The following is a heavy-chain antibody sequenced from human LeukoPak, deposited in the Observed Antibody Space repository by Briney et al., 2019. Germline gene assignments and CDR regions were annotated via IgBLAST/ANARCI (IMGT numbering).Heavy chain of an antibody. Sequence: GGSLRLSCAASGFTFSSYNMHWVRQAPGRGLEWVSSISHDGSNIYYADSVKGRFTISRDNAKNSLYLQMNSLRVEDTAVYYCARVLETDCSGGSCYSGTDYWGQGTLVTVSS. CDR1: GFTFSSYN. CDR2: ISHDGSNI. V-gene: IGHV3-21*01. CDR3: ARVLETDCSGGSCYSGTDY. J-gene: IGHJ4*02. D-gene: IGHD2-15*01.